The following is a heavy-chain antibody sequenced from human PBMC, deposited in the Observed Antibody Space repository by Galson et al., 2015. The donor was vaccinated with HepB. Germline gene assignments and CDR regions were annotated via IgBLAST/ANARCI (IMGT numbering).Heavy chain of an antibody. J-gene: IGHJ4*02. V-gene: IGHV1-69*13. Sequence: SVKVSCKASGGTFSRYTISWVRQAPGQGLEWMGGIIPIFGTPNYAQKFQGRVTITADESTNTAYMELSSLRSEDTAVYYCARGRVSGSFYTLDYWGQGTLVTVSS. D-gene: IGHD3-10*01. CDR3: ARGRVSGSFYTLDY. CDR1: GGTFSRYT. CDR2: IIPIFGTP.